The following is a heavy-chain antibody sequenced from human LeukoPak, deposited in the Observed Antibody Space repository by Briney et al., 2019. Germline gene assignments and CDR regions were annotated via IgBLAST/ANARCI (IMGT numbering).Heavy chain of an antibody. CDR3: ARGLRLSGSYQFDY. J-gene: IGHJ4*02. CDR2: IYYSGST. D-gene: IGHD1-26*01. V-gene: IGHV4-31*03. CDR1: GGSISSGDYY. Sequence: SETLSLTCTVSGGSISSGDYYWSWIRQHPGKGLEWIGYIYYSGSTYYNPSLRSRVTISVDTSKNQFSLKLSSVTAADTAVYYCARGLRLSGSYQFDYWGQGTLVTVSS.